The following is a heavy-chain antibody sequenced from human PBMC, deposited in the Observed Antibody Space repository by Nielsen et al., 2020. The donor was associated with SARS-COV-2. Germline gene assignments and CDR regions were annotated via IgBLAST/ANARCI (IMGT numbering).Heavy chain of an antibody. D-gene: IGHD3-10*01. V-gene: IGHV3-33*05. CDR3: ARADGSGSYHHFDY. Sequence: VRQAPGKGLEWVAVILYDGSNKYYADSVKGRFTISRDNSKNTLYLQMNSLRAEDTAVYYCARADGSGSYHHFDYWGQGTLVTVSS. CDR2: ILYDGSNK. J-gene: IGHJ4*02.